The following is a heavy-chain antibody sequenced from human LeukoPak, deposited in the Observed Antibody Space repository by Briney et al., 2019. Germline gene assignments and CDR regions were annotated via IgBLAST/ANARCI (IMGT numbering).Heavy chain of an antibody. V-gene: IGHV1-2*02. D-gene: IGHD5-12*01. CDR3: ARDPPREYSGYDFFDY. CDR1: GYSFTAFY. J-gene: IGHJ4*02. Sequence: ASVKVSCKASGYSFTAFYIHWVRQAPGQGLEWMGWIHPRSGDTSYAQKFQGRVTMARDTSISTVYMDLSSLGSDDTAVYYCARDPPREYSGYDFFDYWGQGTLVTVS. CDR2: IHPRSGDT.